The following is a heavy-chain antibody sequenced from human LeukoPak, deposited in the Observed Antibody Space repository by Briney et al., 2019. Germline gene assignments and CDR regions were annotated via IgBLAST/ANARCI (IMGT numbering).Heavy chain of an antibody. Sequence: ASVKVSCKASGYTFTGYYMHWVRQAPGQGLEWMGRINTKSGRTNYAHKFQGSFTMTRDTSISTAYMELSRLRSDDTAVYYCARDYDSSGYGYWGQGTLVTVSP. CDR1: GYTFTGYY. J-gene: IGHJ4*02. D-gene: IGHD3-22*01. V-gene: IGHV1-2*06. CDR3: ARDYDSSGYGY. CDR2: INTKSGRT.